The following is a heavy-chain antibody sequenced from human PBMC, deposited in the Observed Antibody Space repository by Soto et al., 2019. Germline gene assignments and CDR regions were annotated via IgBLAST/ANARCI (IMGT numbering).Heavy chain of an antibody. J-gene: IGHJ4*02. CDR3: PRHTGYGHDHD. Sequence: EVQLVQSGAEVKKPGESLKISCQASGFSFDSHWIAWVRQMPGQGLEWMGTIYPGDSDTKYNPSFQGHVTISADESSTTAYLKWDSLRASDTAMYFCPRHTGYGHDHDWGQGTLVTVSS. CDR2: IYPGDSDT. V-gene: IGHV5-51*01. CDR1: GFSFDSHW. D-gene: IGHD3-16*01.